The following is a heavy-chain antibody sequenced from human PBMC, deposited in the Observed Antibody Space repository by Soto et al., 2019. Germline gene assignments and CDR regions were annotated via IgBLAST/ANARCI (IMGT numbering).Heavy chain of an antibody. J-gene: IGHJ4*02. D-gene: IGHD6-19*01. CDR3: AKSIAVAGQIDY. CDR2: ISGSGGST. V-gene: IGHV3-23*01. CDR1: GFTFSSYA. Sequence: GGSLRLSCAASGFTFSSYAMSWVRQAPGKGLEWVSAISGSGGSTYYADSVKGRFTISRDNSKDTLYLQMNSLRAEDTAVYYCAKSIAVAGQIDYWGQGTLVTVSS.